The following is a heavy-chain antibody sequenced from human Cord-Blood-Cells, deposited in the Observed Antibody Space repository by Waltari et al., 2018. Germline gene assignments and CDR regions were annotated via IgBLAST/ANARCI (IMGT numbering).Heavy chain of an antibody. J-gene: IGHJ4*02. CDR1: GGSIRSYY. V-gene: IGHV4-59*01. Sequence: QVQLQESGPGLVKPSETLSLTCPVSGGSIRSYYWIWIRPPLWKGPEWIGYIYYSGSTNHNPSLKGQVTISVDTSKNQFSLKLSSVTAADTAVYYCARGESDFWSGKYVSKKPYYFDYWGQGTLVTVSS. D-gene: IGHD3-3*01. CDR3: ARGESDFWSGKYVSKKPYYFDY. CDR2: IYYSGST.